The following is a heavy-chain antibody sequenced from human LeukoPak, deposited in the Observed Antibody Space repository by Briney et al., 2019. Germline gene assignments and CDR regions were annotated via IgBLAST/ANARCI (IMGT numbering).Heavy chain of an antibody. CDR2: IYYSGST. V-gene: IGHV4-59*01. Sequence: SETLSLTCAVYGGSFSGYYWSWIRQPPGKGLEWIGYIYYSGSTNYNPSLKSRVTISVDTSKKQFSLKLSSVTAADTAVYYCARGYGDPDYWGQGTLVTVSS. CDR3: ARGYGDPDY. J-gene: IGHJ4*02. CDR1: GGSFSGYY. D-gene: IGHD4-17*01.